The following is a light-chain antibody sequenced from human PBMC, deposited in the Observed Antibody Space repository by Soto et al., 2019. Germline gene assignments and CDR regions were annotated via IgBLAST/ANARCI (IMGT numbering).Light chain of an antibody. J-gene: IGLJ1*01. Sequence: SYELTQPPSVSVSPGQTASITCSGDKLEEKYVCWYQQKPGQSPALVIYQDTKRPSGIPERFSGSNSGNTATLSISGTQAMDEADYYCQAWDSSTYVFGSGTKLTVL. V-gene: IGLV3-1*01. CDR1: KLEEKY. CDR3: QAWDSSTYV. CDR2: QDT.